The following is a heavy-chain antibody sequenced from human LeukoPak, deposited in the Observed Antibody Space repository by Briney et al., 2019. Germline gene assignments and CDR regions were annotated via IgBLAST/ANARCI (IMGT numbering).Heavy chain of an antibody. V-gene: IGHV3-49*04. J-gene: IGHJ3*02. Sequence: GGSLRLSCAASAFTFSSYNMNWVRQAPGKGLEWVGFIRSKAYGGTTKNAASVKGRFTISRDDSRSIAYLQMNSLKTEDTAVYYCTRRYNYDSSGYYYVRDAFDIWGQGTMVTVSS. CDR2: IRSKAYGGTT. CDR1: AFTFSSYN. D-gene: IGHD3-22*01. CDR3: TRRYNYDSSGYYYVRDAFDI.